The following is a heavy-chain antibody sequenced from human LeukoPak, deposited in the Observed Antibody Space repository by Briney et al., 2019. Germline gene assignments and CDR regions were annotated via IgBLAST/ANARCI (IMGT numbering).Heavy chain of an antibody. Sequence: SETLSLTCTVSGGSISSSSYYWGWIRQPPGKGLEWIGSIYYSGSTYYNPSLKSRVTISVDTSKNQFSLKLSSVTAADTAVYYCAREGRRGSGWSRGFDYWGQGTLVTVSS. D-gene: IGHD6-19*01. J-gene: IGHJ4*02. CDR1: GGSISSSSYY. CDR2: IYYSGST. CDR3: AREGRRGSGWSRGFDY. V-gene: IGHV4-39*07.